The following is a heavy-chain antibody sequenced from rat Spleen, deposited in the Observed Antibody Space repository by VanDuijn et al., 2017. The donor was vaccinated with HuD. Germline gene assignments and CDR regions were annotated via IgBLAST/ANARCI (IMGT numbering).Heavy chain of an antibody. V-gene: IGHV5-19*01. J-gene: IGHJ2*01. CDR3: ARHGTGFDY. Sequence: EVQLVESGGGLVQPGRSLKLSCAASGFTFSDYAMNWIRQAPTKGLEWVASISHSGGNTYYSDSVKGRFSISRDNARGILYLQMDSLRSEDTATYYCARHGTGFDYWGQGVMVTVSS. CDR2: ISHSGGNT. CDR1: GFTFSDYA. D-gene: IGHD1-7*01.